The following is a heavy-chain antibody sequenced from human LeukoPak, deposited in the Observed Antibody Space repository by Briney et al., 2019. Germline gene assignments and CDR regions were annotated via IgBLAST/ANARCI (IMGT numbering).Heavy chain of an antibody. D-gene: IGHD1-14*01. J-gene: IGHJ6*02. CDR3: ARSLEPEYGMDV. Sequence: ASVKVSCKASGYTSTSYDINWVRQAPGQGLEWMGWMNPNSGNTGYAQKFQGRVTMTRNTSISTAYMELSSLRSEDTAVYYCARSLEPEYGMDVWGQGTTVTVSS. V-gene: IGHV1-8*01. CDR2: MNPNSGNT. CDR1: GYTSTSYD.